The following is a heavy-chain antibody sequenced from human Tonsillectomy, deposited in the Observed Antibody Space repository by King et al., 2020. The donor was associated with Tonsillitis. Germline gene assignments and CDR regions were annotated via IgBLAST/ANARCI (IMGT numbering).Heavy chain of an antibody. CDR1: GFTFSDYD. D-gene: IGHD7-27*01. CDR3: ARGSNWGSFELNF. V-gene: IGHV3-13*01. CDR2: IGIANDT. Sequence: VQLVESGGGLVQPGGSLRLSCAASGFTFSDYDMHWVRQVPGKGLEVVSAIGIANDTDYPASVKGRFTISRDNAKNSLYLQMNALRADDTAVYYCARGSNWGSFELNFWGQGTLVTVSS. J-gene: IGHJ4*02.